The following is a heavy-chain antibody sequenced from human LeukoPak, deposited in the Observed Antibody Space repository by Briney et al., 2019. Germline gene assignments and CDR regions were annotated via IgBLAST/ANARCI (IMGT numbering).Heavy chain of an antibody. CDR1: GFTFDDYA. J-gene: IGHJ4*02. Sequence: PGGSLRLSCAASGFTFDDYAMHWVRQAPGKGLEWVSSISSSSSYIYYADSVKGRFTISRDNAKNSLYLQMNSLRAEDTAVYYCAREIVGATGFDYWGQGTLVTVSS. V-gene: IGHV3-21*01. CDR3: AREIVGATGFDY. D-gene: IGHD1-26*01. CDR2: ISSSSSYI.